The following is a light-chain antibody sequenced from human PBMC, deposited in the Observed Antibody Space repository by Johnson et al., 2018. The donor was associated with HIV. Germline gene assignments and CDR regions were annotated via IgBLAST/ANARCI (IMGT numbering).Light chain of an antibody. CDR3: GTLDSVLRAGV. CDR2: EHN. CDR1: RSNIGDNY. Sequence: QPVLTQPLSVSAAPGQKVTISCSGNRSNIGDNYVSWYQQLPGTAPTLLIYEHNKRPSGIPDRFSGSKSGTSATLDITGLHTGEQANYYCGTLDSVLRAGVFGTVTKVTVL. J-gene: IGLJ1*01. V-gene: IGLV1-51*02.